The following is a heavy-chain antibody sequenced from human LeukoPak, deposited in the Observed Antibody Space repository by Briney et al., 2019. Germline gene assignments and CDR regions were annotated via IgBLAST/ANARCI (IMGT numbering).Heavy chain of an antibody. Sequence: SETLSLTCTVSGGSISSGDYYWSWIRQPPGTGLEWIGYIYYSGSTYYNPSLKSRVTISVDTSKNQFSLKLSSVAAADTAVYYCARDDRLVPFDYWGQGTLVTVSS. CDR2: IYYSGST. V-gene: IGHV4-30-4*01. CDR1: GGSISSGDYY. J-gene: IGHJ4*02. CDR3: ARDDRLVPFDY. D-gene: IGHD3-10*01.